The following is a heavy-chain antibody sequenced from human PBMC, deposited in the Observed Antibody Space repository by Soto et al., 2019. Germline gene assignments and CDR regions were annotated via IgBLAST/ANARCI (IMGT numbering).Heavy chain of an antibody. V-gene: IGHV4-4*02. CDR2: IFHSGDT. CDR3: AYSTGWYRHDV. J-gene: IGHJ3*01. D-gene: IGHD6-19*01. CDR1: GDSISNSRW. Sequence: QVQLQESGPGLVKPSGTLSLTCAVSGDSISNSRWWTWVRQPPGKGLEWIGDIFHSGDTNYNPSLKSRVFLSVDKTQNQFSLKVSSVTAADTAVYYCAYSTGWYRHDVWGQWTLVTVSS.